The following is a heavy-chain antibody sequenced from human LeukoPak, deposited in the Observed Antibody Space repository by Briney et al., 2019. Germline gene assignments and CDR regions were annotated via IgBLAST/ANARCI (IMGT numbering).Heavy chain of an antibody. CDR3: ARDGSGYYYKWFDP. V-gene: IGHV3-74*01. D-gene: IGHD3-22*01. J-gene: IGHJ5*02. CDR1: GFTFSSYW. CDR2: ISSGGSDT. Sequence: PGGSLRLSCAASGFTFSSYWMHWVRQAPGKGLVWVSRISSGGSDTNYSDSVKGRFTISRDNAKNSLYLQMNSLGAEDTDLYYCARDGSGYYYKWFDPWGQGALVTVSS.